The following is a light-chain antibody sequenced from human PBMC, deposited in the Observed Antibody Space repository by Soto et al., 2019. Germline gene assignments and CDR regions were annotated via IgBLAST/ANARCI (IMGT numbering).Light chain of an antibody. CDR2: DAS. V-gene: IGKV3-11*01. Sequence: EVVLTQSPATLSLSPGERATLFCGASQSVSSYLAWYQQKPGQAPRLLIYDASNRATGIPARFSGSGSGTDFTLTITSLEPEDFAVYYCQHRSSWPLTFGQGTKVEI. CDR1: QSVSSY. CDR3: QHRSSWPLT. J-gene: IGKJ1*01.